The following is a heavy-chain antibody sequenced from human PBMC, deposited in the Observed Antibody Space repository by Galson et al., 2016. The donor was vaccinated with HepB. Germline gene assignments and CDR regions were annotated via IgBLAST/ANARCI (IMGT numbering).Heavy chain of an antibody. J-gene: IGHJ4*02. V-gene: IGHV3-33*01. CDR3: ARDRRVFGVLIIPDY. Sequence: SLRLSCAASGFTLSSYGMHWVRQAPGKGLEWVAHIWYDGSKKYYADSVKGRFTISRDNSKNTLYLQMNSPRAEDTAVYYCARDRRVFGVLIIPDYWGQGTLVTVSS. CDR1: GFTLSSYG. CDR2: IWYDGSKK. D-gene: IGHD3-3*01.